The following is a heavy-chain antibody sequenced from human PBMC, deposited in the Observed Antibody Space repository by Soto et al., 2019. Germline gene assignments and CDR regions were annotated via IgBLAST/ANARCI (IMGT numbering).Heavy chain of an antibody. D-gene: IGHD6-13*01. CDR2: ISVYNGFT. V-gene: IGHV1-18*01. CDR3: AREFEGHSSSWPFDY. J-gene: IGHJ4*02. CDR1: GYTFPTYG. Sequence: QVPLVQSGGEVKKPGASVRVSCRASGYTFPTYGIAWVRQAPGHGLEWMGWISVYNGFTHYAQKFRGRVTVTTETSTSTVHMELRSLSSDDTAVYYCAREFEGHSSSWPFDYWGQGTLVTVSA.